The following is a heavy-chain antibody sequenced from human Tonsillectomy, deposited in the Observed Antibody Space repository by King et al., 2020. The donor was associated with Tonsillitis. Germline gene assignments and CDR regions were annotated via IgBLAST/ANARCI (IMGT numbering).Heavy chain of an antibody. J-gene: IGHJ6*03. CDR2: INLSGST. Sequence: VQLQQWGAGLLKPSETLSLTCAVYGGSFSDYDWSWIRQPPGKGLEWIGEINLSGSTNYNPSLKSRITISVDTSKNQFSLELSAVTAADTAVYFCARGRYLGYYNSYMDVWGKGTTVTVSS. CDR1: GGSFSDYD. V-gene: IGHV4-34*01. D-gene: IGHD3-9*01. CDR3: ARGRYLGYYNSYMDV.